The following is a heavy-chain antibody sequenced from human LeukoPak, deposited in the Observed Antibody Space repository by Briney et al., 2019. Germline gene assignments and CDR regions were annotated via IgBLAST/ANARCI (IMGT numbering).Heavy chain of an antibody. CDR2: IIPIFGTA. CDR1: GYTSTSYY. V-gene: IGHV1-69*06. CDR3: ARERTRYIDY. Sequence: ASVKVSCKASGYTSTSYYMHWVRQAPGQGLEWMGGIIPIFGTANYTQKFQGRVTITADKSTSTAYMELSSLRSEGTAVYYCARERTRYIDYWGHGTLLTVSS. J-gene: IGHJ4*01.